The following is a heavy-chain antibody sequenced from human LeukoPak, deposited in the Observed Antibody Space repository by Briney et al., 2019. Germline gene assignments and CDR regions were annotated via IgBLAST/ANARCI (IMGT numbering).Heavy chain of an antibody. J-gene: IGHJ5*02. CDR3: ARLRGYSYPNWFDP. Sequence: PGGSLRLSCAASGFTFSSYWMSWVRQAPGKGLEWVANIKQDGSEKYYVDSVKGRFTISRDNAQNSLYLQMNSLRAEDTAVYYCARLRGYSYPNWFDPWGQGTLVTVSS. D-gene: IGHD5-18*01. CDR1: GFTFSSYW. V-gene: IGHV3-7*01. CDR2: IKQDGSEK.